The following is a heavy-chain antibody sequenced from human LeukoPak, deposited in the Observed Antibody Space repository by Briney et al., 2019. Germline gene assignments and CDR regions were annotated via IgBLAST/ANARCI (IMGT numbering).Heavy chain of an antibody. D-gene: IGHD3-22*01. J-gene: IGHJ6*03. V-gene: IGHV3-23*01. Sequence: GGSLRLSCAASGFTFSTYAMSWVRQAPGKGLEWVSAISGSGGSTYYADSVKGRFTISRDNSKSTLYLQMNSLRAEDTAVYYCAKGSRDSSGYYYSYYYYYMDVWGKGTTVTVSS. CDR1: GFTFSTYA. CDR3: AKGSRDSSGYYYSYYYYYMDV. CDR2: ISGSGGST.